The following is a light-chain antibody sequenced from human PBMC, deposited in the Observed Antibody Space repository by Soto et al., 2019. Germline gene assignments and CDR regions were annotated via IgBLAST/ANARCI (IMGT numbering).Light chain of an antibody. CDR2: DNN. CDR1: SSNIGNNY. J-gene: IGLJ2*01. V-gene: IGLV1-51*01. CDR3: GTWDSSLSVVV. Sequence: QSALTQPPSASASPGQKVTISCSGSSSNIGNNYVSWYQQLPGTAPKLLIGDNNQRPSGIPDRFSGSKSGTSATLGITGLQTGDEADYYCGTWDSSLSVVVFGGGTQLTVL.